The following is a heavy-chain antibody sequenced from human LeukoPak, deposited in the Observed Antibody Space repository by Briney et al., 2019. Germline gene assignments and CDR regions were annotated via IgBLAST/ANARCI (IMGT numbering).Heavy chain of an antibody. D-gene: IGHD6-13*01. V-gene: IGHV1-2*02. Sequence: ASVKVSCKASGYTFTGYYMHWVRQAPGQGLEWMGWINPNSGGTNYAQKFQGRVTMTRDTSISTAYMELSRLRSDDTAVYYCAREIPGIAAAGTLGFDYCGQGTLVTVSS. CDR1: GYTFTGYY. CDR3: AREIPGIAAAGTLGFDY. CDR2: INPNSGGT. J-gene: IGHJ4*02.